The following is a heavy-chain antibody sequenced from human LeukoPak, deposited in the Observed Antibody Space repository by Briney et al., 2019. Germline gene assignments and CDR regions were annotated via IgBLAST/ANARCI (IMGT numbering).Heavy chain of an antibody. J-gene: IGHJ4*02. D-gene: IGHD6-19*01. V-gene: IGHV3-66*01. CDR2: IYSGGST. CDR3: ARSPYAVADTTVDY. CDR1: GFTFSSYW. Sequence: PGGSLRLSCAASGFTFSSYWMSWVRQAPGKGLERVSVIYSGGSTYYADSVKGRFTISRDNSKNTLYLQMNSLRAEDTAVYYCARSPYAVADTTVDYWGQGTLVTVSS.